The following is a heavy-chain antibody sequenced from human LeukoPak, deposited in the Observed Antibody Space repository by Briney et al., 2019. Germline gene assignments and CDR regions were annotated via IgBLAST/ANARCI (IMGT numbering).Heavy chain of an antibody. CDR1: GFTFGGYG. V-gene: IGHV3-33*01. J-gene: IGHJ4*02. D-gene: IGHD6-19*01. CDR3: TRYNSDHFDY. Sequence: GGSLRLSCAGSGFTFGGYGMHWFRQTPGKGLEWVAGIAYDGSRAHYADSVKGRFTISRDNSKNTMSVQMGNLRAEDTAVYYCTRYNSDHFDYWGQGTLVTVSS. CDR2: IAYDGSRA.